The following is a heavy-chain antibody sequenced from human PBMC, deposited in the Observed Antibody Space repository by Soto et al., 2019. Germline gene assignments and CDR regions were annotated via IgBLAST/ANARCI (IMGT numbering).Heavy chain of an antibody. CDR3: AKDGSNYTPGYYYGMDV. V-gene: IGHV3-9*01. D-gene: IGHD4-4*01. J-gene: IGHJ6*02. CDR1: GFTFDDYA. Sequence: SLLLSCAASGFTFDDYAMHWVRQAPGKGLEWVSGISWNSGSIGYADSVKGRFTISRDNAKNSLYLQVNSLRAEDTALYYCAKDGSNYTPGYYYGMDVWGQGTTVTVSS. CDR2: ISWNSGSI.